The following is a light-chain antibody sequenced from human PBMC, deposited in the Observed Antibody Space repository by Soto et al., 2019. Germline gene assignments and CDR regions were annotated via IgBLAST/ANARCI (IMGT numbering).Light chain of an antibody. CDR2: KAS. Sequence: DIQMTQSPSTLSASVGDSVTITCRASQSVGRWLAWYQQKPGKAPEVLIYKASTLQYGVPSRFSGSGSGTEFTLTISSLQPDDFATYYCQQYDSYSTFGQGTRWIT. J-gene: IGKJ1*01. V-gene: IGKV1-5*03. CDR1: QSVGRW. CDR3: QQYDSYST.